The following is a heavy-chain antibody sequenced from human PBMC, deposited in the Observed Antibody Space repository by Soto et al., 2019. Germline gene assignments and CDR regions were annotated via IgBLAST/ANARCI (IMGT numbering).Heavy chain of an antibody. CDR1: GGIFTASA. J-gene: IGHJ6*02. Sequence: SVKVSCKSSGGIFTASAISWVRQAPGQGPEWMGGVIPMFGTASYPQRFQGRVTINADESTNTAYMQLSSLRSEDTAVYFCAVGFKLDYYSLDVWGQGTTVTVS. CDR2: VIPMFGTA. CDR3: AVGFKLDYYSLDV. V-gene: IGHV1-69*13. D-gene: IGHD3-10*01.